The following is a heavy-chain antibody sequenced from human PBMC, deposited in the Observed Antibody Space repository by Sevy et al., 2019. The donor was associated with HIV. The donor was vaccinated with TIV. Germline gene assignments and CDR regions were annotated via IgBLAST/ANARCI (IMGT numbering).Heavy chain of an antibody. V-gene: IGHV4-4*07. J-gene: IGHJ4*02. CDR3: ARDRAATYYDFWSGSYGSFDY. Sequence: SETLSLTCTVSGGSISSYYWSWIRQPAGKGLEWIGRIYTSGSTNYNPSLKSRVTMSVDRSKNQFSLKLSSVTAADTAVYYCARDRAATYYDFWSGSYGSFDYWGQGTLVTVSS. CDR1: GGSISSYY. D-gene: IGHD3-3*01. CDR2: IYTSGST.